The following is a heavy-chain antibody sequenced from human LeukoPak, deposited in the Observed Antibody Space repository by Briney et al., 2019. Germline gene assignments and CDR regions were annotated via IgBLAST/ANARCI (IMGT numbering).Heavy chain of an antibody. J-gene: IGHJ4*02. V-gene: IGHV3-30*02. CDR3: AKDRDDYVGRYFDY. D-gene: IGHD3-16*01. CDR1: GFTFSSYG. CDR2: IRYDGSNK. Sequence: GGSLRLSCAASGFTFSSYGMHWVRQAPGKGLEWVAFIRYDGSNKYYADSVKGRFTISRDNSKNTLYRQMNSLRAEDTAVYYCAKDRDDYVGRYFDYWGQGTLVTVSS.